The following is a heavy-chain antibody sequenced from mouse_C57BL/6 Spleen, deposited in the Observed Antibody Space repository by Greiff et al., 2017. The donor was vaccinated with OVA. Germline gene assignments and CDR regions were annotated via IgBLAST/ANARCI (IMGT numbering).Heavy chain of an antibody. CDR1: GYTFTDYY. CDR2: INPNNGGT. Sequence: EVQLQQSGPELVKPGASVKISCKASGYTFTDYYMNWVKQSHGKSLEWIGDINPNNGGTSYNQKFKGKATLTVDKSSSTACMELRNLTSEDSAVYYCARRRGGYYYFDYWGQGTTLTVSS. J-gene: IGHJ2*01. V-gene: IGHV1-26*01. D-gene: IGHD2-3*01. CDR3: ARRRGGYYYFDY.